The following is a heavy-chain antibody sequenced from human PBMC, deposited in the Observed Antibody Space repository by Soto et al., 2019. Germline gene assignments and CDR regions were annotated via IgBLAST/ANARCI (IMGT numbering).Heavy chain of an antibody. CDR3: ARQQLLPFYYALDV. Sequence: SKTLYRNCNVSGGPISGYYWSWIRQSPGKGLEYIGYIYYRGSTNYNSSLKSRVTMSVDTSRNQFSLKMNSVTAADTAVYYCARQQLLPFYYALDVWGQGTTVTVS. CDR2: IYYRGST. V-gene: IGHV4-59*01. J-gene: IGHJ6*02. CDR1: GGPISGYY. D-gene: IGHD1-26*01.